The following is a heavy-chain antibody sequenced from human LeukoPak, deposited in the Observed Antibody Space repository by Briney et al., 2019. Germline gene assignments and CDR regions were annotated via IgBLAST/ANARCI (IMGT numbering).Heavy chain of an antibody. D-gene: IGHD4-23*01. J-gene: IGHJ6*03. Sequence: PSETLSLTCTVSGGSTSSTSYYWGWIRQPPGKGLEWIGSIYYSGNTYYNPSLKSRVTISVDTPKDQFSLKLSSVTAADTAVYYCARGSSYGGKNYYYYYYMDVWGKGTTVTVSS. CDR2: IYYSGNT. CDR3: ARGSSYGGKNYYYYYYMDV. CDR1: GGSTSSTSYY. V-gene: IGHV4-39*07.